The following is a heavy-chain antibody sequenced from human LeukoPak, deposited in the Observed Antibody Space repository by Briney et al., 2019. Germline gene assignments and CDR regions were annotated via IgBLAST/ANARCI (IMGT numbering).Heavy chain of an antibody. J-gene: IGHJ3*02. CDR3: ARDPLDISRWTNAFDI. V-gene: IGHV3-30-3*01. Sequence: GGSLRLSCAASGFTFVNYGFHWVRQAPVKALEWVAFISYNGNQKYGDSVKGRFTISRDNPKNTLYLQVNGLRPEGTAVYYCARDPLDISRWTNAFDIWGQGTMVSVSS. CDR2: ISYNGNQ. CDR1: GFTFVNYG. D-gene: IGHD2-2*03.